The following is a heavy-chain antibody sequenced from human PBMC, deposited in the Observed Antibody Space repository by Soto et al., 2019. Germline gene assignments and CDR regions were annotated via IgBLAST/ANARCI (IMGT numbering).Heavy chain of an antibody. J-gene: IGHJ6*02. Sequence: QVQMVESGGGVVQPGRSLGLSYAASRLTLSNYVMHWVRQAPGKGLEWVAGISYDGRNTYYADSVTGLFSISRDNANNTLFLQMHSLRPEDTAVYYCAGGDYYYALDVWGQGTTVTVSS. CDR2: ISYDGRNT. CDR3: AGGDYYYALDV. V-gene: IGHV3-30*04. CDR1: RLTLSNYV.